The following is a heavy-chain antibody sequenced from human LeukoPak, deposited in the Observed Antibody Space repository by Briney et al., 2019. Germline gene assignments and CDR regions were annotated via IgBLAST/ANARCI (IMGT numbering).Heavy chain of an antibody. D-gene: IGHD1-14*01. V-gene: IGHV4-59*01. CDR1: GTSISSYK. CDR3: ARGPSGSVDAFDI. Sequence: PSETLSFTCAAAGTSISSYKWSGLREPPGRLVEWFGFIYYSGSTNYTPSLKSRVTISIDTTKNSVYLKLSSVTAADTAVYYCARGPSGSVDAFDIWGQGTMVTASS. J-gene: IGHJ3*02. CDR2: IYYSGST.